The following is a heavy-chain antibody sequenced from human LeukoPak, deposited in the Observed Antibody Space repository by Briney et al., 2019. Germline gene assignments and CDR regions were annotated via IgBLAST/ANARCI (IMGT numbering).Heavy chain of an antibody. CDR1: GGSISSYY. Sequence: SETLSLTCTVSGGSISSYYWSWIRQPPGKGLEWIGYIYYSGSTNYNPSLKSRVTISVDTSKNQFSLKLSSVTAADTAVYYCARHRDPYYYGMDVWGQGTTVTVSS. V-gene: IGHV4-59*08. CDR3: ARHRDPYYYGMDV. CDR2: IYYSGST. J-gene: IGHJ6*02. D-gene: IGHD3-10*01.